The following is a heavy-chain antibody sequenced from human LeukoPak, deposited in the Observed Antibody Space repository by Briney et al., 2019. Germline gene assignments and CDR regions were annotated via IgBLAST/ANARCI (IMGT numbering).Heavy chain of an antibody. Sequence: GASVKVSCKASGGTFSSYTISWVRQAPRQGLESMGRIIPILGIANYAQKFQGRVTITADKSTSTAYMELSSLRSEDTAVYYCARDYSSAWWFDFWGQGTLVTVSS. CDR3: ARDYSSAWWFDF. CDR2: IIPILGIA. J-gene: IGHJ4*02. D-gene: IGHD6-19*01. CDR1: GGTFSSYT. V-gene: IGHV1-69*04.